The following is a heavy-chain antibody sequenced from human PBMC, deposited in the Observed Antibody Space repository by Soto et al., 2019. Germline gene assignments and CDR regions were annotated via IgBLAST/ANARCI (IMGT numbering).Heavy chain of an antibody. V-gene: IGHV4-31*03. J-gene: IGHJ5*02. CDR1: GGSINSGGYY. D-gene: IGHD2-2*01. CDR3: ARGRTFYDP. CDR2: IYDSGST. Sequence: PSETLSLTCSVSGGSINSGGYYWTWIRQHPGKGLEWIGYIYDSGSTYYNPSLKSRVTISTDTSKNQFSLKLSSVTAADTAVYYCARGRTFYDPWGQGTLVTVSS.